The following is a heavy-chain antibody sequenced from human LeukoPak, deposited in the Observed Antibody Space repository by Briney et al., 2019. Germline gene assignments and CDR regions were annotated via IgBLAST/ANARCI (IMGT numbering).Heavy chain of an antibody. V-gene: IGHV4-59*08. J-gene: IGHJ6*02. D-gene: IGHD1-26*01. Sequence: PSETLSLTCTVSGGSISSYYWSWVRQPPRKGLEWIGYIYYSGSINCNPSHKSRVTISVDTSKNQLSLKLRSVTAADTAVYYCARIKWELSYYYYYGMDVWGQGTTVTVSS. CDR1: GGSISSYY. CDR3: ARIKWELSYYYYYGMDV. CDR2: IYYSGSI.